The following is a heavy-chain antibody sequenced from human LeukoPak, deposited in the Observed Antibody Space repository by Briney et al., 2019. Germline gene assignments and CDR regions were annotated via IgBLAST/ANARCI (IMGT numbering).Heavy chain of an antibody. V-gene: IGHV4-4*07. CDR3: ARDIVYLIDEDYG. CDR1: GSSSNTYY. J-gene: IGHJ4*02. D-gene: IGHD4-17*01. CDR2: IHTSGSA. Sequence: SETLSLTCSVSGSSSNTYYWSWIRQPAGKALEWIGRIHTSGSADYSPSLQSRVTISVDMSKNEFSLKLTSVTAADTAVYYCARDIVYLIDEDYGWGQGILVTVSS.